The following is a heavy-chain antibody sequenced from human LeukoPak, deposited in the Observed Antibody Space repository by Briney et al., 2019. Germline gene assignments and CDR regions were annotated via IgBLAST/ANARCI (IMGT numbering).Heavy chain of an antibody. CDR1: GFTFSSYS. CDR2: ISSSSSYI. D-gene: IGHD2-2*01. V-gene: IGHV3-21*01. J-gene: IGHJ5*02. Sequence: PGGSLRLSCAASGFTFSSYSMNWVRQAPGKGLEWVSSISSSSSYIYYADSVKGRFTISRDNVKNSLYLQMNSLRAEDTAVYYCARGGCSSTSCYFGFDPWGQGTLVTVSS. CDR3: ARGGCSSTSCYFGFDP.